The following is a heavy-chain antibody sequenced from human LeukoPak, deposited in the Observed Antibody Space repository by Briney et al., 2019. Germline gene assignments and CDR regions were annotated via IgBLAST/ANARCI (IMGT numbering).Heavy chain of an antibody. Sequence: GGSLRLSCAASGFTSSSYSMNWVRQAPGKGLEWVSSISSSSSYIYYADSVKGRFTISRDNAKNSLYLQMNSLRAEDTAVYYCAREMATIGTFDIWGQGTMVTVSS. CDR1: GFTSSSYS. V-gene: IGHV3-21*01. CDR3: AREMATIGTFDI. D-gene: IGHD5-24*01. CDR2: ISSSSSYI. J-gene: IGHJ3*02.